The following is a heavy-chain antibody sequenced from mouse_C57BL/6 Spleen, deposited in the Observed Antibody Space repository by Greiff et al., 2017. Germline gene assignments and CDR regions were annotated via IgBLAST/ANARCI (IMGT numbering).Heavy chain of an antibody. Sequence: VQLKQSGPELVKPGASVKIPCKASGYTFTDYNMDWVKQSHGQSLEWIGDIHPNNGGTIYNQKFKGKATLTVDKSSSTAYMELRSLTSEDTAVYYCARRVYYDYDGYFDYWGQGTTLTVSA. J-gene: IGHJ2*01. CDR2: IHPNNGGT. CDR3: ARRVYYDYDGYFDY. D-gene: IGHD2-4*01. CDR1: GYTFTDYN. V-gene: IGHV1-18*01.